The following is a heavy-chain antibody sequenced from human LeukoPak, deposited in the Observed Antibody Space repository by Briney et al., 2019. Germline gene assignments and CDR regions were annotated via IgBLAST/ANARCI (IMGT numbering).Heavy chain of an antibody. CDR1: GGTFSSYA. CDR3: ARDRRLSYGYYYYYMDV. J-gene: IGHJ6*03. Sequence: GASVKVSCKASGGTFSSYAISWVRQAPGQGLEWMGGIIPIFGTANHAQKFQGRVTITTDESTSTAYMELSSLRSEDTAVYYCARDRRLSYGYYYYYMDVWGKGTTVTVSS. D-gene: IGHD3-10*01. CDR2: IIPIFGTA. V-gene: IGHV1-69*05.